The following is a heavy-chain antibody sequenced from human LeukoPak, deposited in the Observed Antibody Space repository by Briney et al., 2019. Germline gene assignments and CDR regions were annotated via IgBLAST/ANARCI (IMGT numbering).Heavy chain of an antibody. V-gene: IGHV3-48*04. CDR2: ISGSSSAT. D-gene: IGHD1-26*01. CDR3: ARLGLGENDY. Sequence: GGSLRLSCAASGFTFNNYNMNWVRQAPGKGLEWVSYISGSSSATYYADSVKGRFTISRDIAKNSLYLQMNSLRADDTAVYYCARLGLGENDYWGQGTLVTVSS. CDR1: GFTFNNYN. J-gene: IGHJ4*02.